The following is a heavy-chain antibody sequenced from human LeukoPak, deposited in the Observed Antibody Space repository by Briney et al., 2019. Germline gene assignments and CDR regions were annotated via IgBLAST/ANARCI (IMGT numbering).Heavy chain of an antibody. Sequence: GGSLRLSCAASGFTFSSYWMSWVRQAPGKGLEWVANIKQDGSEKYYVDSEKGRFTISRDNAKNSLYLQMNSLRAEDTAVYYCARDSGGSGSYYRYWGQGTLVTVSS. CDR1: GFTFSSYW. CDR3: ARDSGGSGSYYRY. J-gene: IGHJ4*02. CDR2: IKQDGSEK. D-gene: IGHD3-10*01. V-gene: IGHV3-7*01.